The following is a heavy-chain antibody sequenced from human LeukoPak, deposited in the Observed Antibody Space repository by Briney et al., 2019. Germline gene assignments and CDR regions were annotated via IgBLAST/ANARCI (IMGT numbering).Heavy chain of an antibody. Sequence: GGSLRLSCAASGFTFSSYAMHWVRQAPGKGLEWVANIKQDGSEKYYVDSVKGRFTISRDNAKNSLYLQMNSLRAEDTAVYYCARVFLRDYDFWSGYSPSYYFDYWGQGTLVTVSS. V-gene: IGHV3-7*01. CDR1: GFTFSSYA. CDR2: IKQDGSEK. J-gene: IGHJ4*02. D-gene: IGHD3-3*01. CDR3: ARVFLRDYDFWSGYSPSYYFDY.